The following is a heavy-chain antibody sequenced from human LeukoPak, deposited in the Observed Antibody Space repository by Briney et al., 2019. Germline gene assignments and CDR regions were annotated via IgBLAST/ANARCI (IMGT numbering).Heavy chain of an antibody. CDR3: ASEKMVRGVSNWFDP. CDR2: IYSGGST. D-gene: IGHD3-10*01. CDR1: GFTVSSNY. V-gene: IGHV3-53*01. Sequence: PGGSLRLSCAASGFTVSSNYMSWVRQAPGKGLEWVSVIYSGGSTYYADSVKGRFTISRDDSKNTLYLQMNSLRAEDTAVYYCASEKMVRGVSNWFDPWGQGTLVTVSS. J-gene: IGHJ5*02.